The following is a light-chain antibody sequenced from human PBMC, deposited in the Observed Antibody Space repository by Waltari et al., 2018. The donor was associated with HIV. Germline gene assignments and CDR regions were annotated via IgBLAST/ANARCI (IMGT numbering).Light chain of an antibody. CDR2: YAS. CDR1: QMIGSS. Sequence: EIVLTQSPDFQSVSPKEQVTISCRASQMIGSSLHWYQQKQDQSQKLLIKYASQSIERVPSVCRCSGAWRDFSVISNGLEAGDAAAYYCHQSSSLPHGYTCGQGTKQWIK. CDR3: HQSSSLPHGYT. J-gene: IGKJ2*01. V-gene: IGKV6D-21*02.